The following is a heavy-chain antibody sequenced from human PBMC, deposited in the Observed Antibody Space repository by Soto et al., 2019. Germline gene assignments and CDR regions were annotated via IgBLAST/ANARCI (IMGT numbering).Heavy chain of an antibody. J-gene: IGHJ5*02. CDR3: ERMSATGTRWFDT. V-gene: IGHV4-31*03. CDR1: GGSFSSGAYH. D-gene: IGHD6-13*01. CDR2: ISYRGNT. Sequence: PSETLSLTCTVSGGSFSSGAYHWSWIRQYPGKGLEWIGSISYRGNTYYNPSLKSRLSMSVDTSKNQFSLNLTSVTAADTAVYFCERMSATGTRWFDTWGQGTQVTVSS.